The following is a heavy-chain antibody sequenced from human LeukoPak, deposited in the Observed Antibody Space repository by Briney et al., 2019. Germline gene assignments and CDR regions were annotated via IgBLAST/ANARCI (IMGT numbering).Heavy chain of an antibody. V-gene: IGHV4-39*07. CDR2: IYYSGCT. CDR1: GGSISSSSYY. Sequence: SETLSLTCTVSGGSISSSSYYWGWIRQPPGKGLEWMGSIYYSGCTYYNPSLKGRVTISVDTSKNQFSLKLSSVTAADTAVYYCARGKIAAAGKHDAFDIWGQGTMVTVSS. D-gene: IGHD6-13*01. J-gene: IGHJ3*02. CDR3: ARGKIAAAGKHDAFDI.